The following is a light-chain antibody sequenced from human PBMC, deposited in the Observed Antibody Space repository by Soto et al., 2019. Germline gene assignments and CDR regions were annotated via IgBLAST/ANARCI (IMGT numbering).Light chain of an antibody. CDR3: TSYTSSSFYV. CDR2: EVT. V-gene: IGLV2-14*01. CDR1: SRDIAGYNY. J-gene: IGLJ1*01. Sequence: QSVLTQPASMSGSPGQSVTISCTGTSRDIAGYNYISWFQQHPGKAPKLLIYEVTARPSGVSNRFSGSKSGNTASLTISGLQAEDEADYYCTSYTSSSFYVLGTGTKVTAL.